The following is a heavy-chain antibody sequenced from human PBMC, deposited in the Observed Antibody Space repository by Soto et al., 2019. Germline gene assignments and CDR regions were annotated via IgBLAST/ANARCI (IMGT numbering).Heavy chain of an antibody. CDR2: IYYSGST. V-gene: IGHV4-30-4*01. CDR3: ARPGVEAYFDY. D-gene: IGHD2-15*01. CDR1: GGSISSGDYY. Sequence: PSETLSLTCTVSGGSISSGDYYWSWIRQPPGKGREWIGYIYYSGSTYYNPSLKSRVTISVDTSKNQFSLKLSSVTAADTAVYYCARPGVEAYFDYWGQGTLVTVSS. J-gene: IGHJ4*02.